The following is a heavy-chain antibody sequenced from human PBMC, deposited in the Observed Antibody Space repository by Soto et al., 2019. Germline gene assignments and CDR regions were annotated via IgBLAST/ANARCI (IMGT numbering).Heavy chain of an antibody. CDR3: ARDKYYYSTGTFDF. Sequence: SETLSLTCTVSGGSITSYFWTWIRQPPGKGLEWIGYIYHRGNTNYNPSLKSRVTFSVDTSKNQFSLKLSSVTAADTAVYYCARDKYYYSTGTFDFWGQGTLVTVSS. CDR2: IYHRGNT. V-gene: IGHV4-59*01. J-gene: IGHJ4*02. CDR1: GGSITSYF. D-gene: IGHD3-22*01.